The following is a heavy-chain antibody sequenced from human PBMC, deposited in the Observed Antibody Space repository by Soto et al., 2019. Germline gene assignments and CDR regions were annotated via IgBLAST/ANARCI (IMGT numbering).Heavy chain of an antibody. D-gene: IGHD3-22*01. V-gene: IGHV1-3*01. CDR2: INAGNGNT. Sequence: ASVKVSCKASGYTFTSYAMHWVRQAPGQRLEWMGWINAGNGNTKYSQKFQGRVTITRDTSASTAYMELSSLRSEDTAVYYCARDNYYDSSGYYPGAFDIWGQGTMVTVSS. CDR1: GYTFTSYA. CDR3: ARDNYYDSSGYYPGAFDI. J-gene: IGHJ3*02.